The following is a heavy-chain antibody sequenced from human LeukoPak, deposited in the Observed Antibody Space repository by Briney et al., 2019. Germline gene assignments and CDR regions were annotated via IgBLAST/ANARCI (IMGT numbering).Heavy chain of an antibody. CDR1: GFTFSSYW. CDR3: ARDLGNDYDFWSGYYTFDY. V-gene: IGHV3-74*01. Sequence: SGGSLRLSCAASGFTFSSYWMHWVRQAPGKGLVWVSRINSDGRSTSYADSVKGRFTISRDNAKNTLYLQMNSLRAEDTAVYYCARDLGNDYDFWSGYYTFDYWGQGTLVTVSS. CDR2: INSDGRST. J-gene: IGHJ4*02. D-gene: IGHD3-3*01.